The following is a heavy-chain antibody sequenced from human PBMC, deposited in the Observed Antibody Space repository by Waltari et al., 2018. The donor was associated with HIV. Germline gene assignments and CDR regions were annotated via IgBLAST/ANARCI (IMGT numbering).Heavy chain of an antibody. J-gene: IGHJ4*02. D-gene: IGHD3-22*01. V-gene: IGHV3-21*01. CDR3: AREQNYYDSSGFDY. Sequence: EVQLVESGGGLVKPGGSLRLSCAASGFTFSSYSMNWVRQAPGKGLEWVSSISSSSSYIYYADSVKGRFTISRDNAKNSLYLQMNSLRAEDTAVYYCAREQNYYDSSGFDYWGQGTLVTVSS. CDR1: GFTFSSYS. CDR2: ISSSSSYI.